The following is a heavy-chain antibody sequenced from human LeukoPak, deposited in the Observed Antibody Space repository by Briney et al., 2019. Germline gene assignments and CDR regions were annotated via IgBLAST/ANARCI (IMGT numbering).Heavy chain of an antibody. CDR1: GFTFDDYG. Sequence: AGGSLRLSCAASGFTFDDYGMSWVRQAPGKGLEWVSGINWNGGSTGYAESVKGRFTISRDNAKNSLYLQMNPLRAEDTAVYYCTRDGDTGMVGGYYYYMDVWGKGTTVTVSS. CDR3: TRDGDTGMVGGYYYYMDV. D-gene: IGHD5-18*01. J-gene: IGHJ6*03. V-gene: IGHV3-20*04. CDR2: INWNGGST.